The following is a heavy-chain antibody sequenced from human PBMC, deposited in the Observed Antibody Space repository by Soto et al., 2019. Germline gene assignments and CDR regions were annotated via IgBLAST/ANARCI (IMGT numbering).Heavy chain of an antibody. CDR3: AKRATTVPTPGNYFDC. D-gene: IGHD2-15*01. V-gene: IGHV3-23*01. CDR2: LTSRGTT. CDR1: GFSFSDYS. Sequence: EMQLLESGGGLVQPGGSLRLSCAASGFSFSDYSMTWVRQAPGRGLEWVSTLTSRGTTFYADSVKGRFTISRDNSKNTLSLQMHSLRTEDTALYYCAKRATTVPTPGNYFDCWGQGTLVTVSS. J-gene: IGHJ4*02.